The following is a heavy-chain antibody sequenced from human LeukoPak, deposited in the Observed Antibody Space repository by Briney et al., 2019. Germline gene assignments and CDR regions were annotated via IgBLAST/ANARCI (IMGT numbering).Heavy chain of an antibody. V-gene: IGHV3-7*01. CDR2: IKQDGSEK. CDR3: ARDGEQWLIDLFDY. J-gene: IGHJ4*02. Sequence: GGSLRLSCPASGFTFSSYWMSWVRQAPGKGLEWVANIKQDGSEKYYVDSVKGRFTISRDNAKNSLYLQMNSLRAEDTAVYYCARDGEQWLIDLFDYWGQGTLVTVSS. CDR1: GFTFSSYW. D-gene: IGHD6-19*01.